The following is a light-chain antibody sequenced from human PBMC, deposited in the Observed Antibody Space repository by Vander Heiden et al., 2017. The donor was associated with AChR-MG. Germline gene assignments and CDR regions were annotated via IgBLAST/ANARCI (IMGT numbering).Light chain of an antibody. CDR2: DAS. Sequence: DIQMTQSPSTLSASVGDRVTITCRASQSISSWLAWYQQKPGKAPKLLIYDASSLESGVPSRFSGSGSGTEFTLTISSLQPDDFATYYCQQYNSDSPRRLTFGGGTKVEIK. CDR3: QQYNSDSPRRLT. J-gene: IGKJ4*01. CDR1: QSISSW. V-gene: IGKV1-5*01.